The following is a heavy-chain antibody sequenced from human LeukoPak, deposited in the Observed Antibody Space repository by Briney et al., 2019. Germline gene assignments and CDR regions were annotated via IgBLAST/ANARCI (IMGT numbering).Heavy chain of an antibody. Sequence: GGSLRLSCAASGFTFSSYGMSWVRQAPGKGLEWVSAISGRGGSTYYADSVKGRFTISRDNSKNTLYLQMNSLRAEDTAVYYCEKDCVMYYDDSSCYTWGQGTLVTVSS. V-gene: IGHV3-23*01. J-gene: IGHJ5*02. CDR2: ISGRGGST. CDR3: EKDCVMYYDDSSCYT. CDR1: GFTFSSYG. D-gene: IGHD3-22*01.